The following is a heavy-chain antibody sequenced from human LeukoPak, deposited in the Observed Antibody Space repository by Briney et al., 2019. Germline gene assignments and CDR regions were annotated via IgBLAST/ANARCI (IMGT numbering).Heavy chain of an antibody. J-gene: IGHJ6*03. CDR2: ISTSSSYI. V-gene: IGHV3-21*01. CDR3: ARAYSETYGLGYYYMDV. CDR1: GFTFSSYA. D-gene: IGHD1-26*01. Sequence: GGSLRLSCAASGFTFSSYAMHWVRQAPGKGLEWVSSISTSSSYIYYADSVKGRFTISRDNAKKSLYLQMNSLRAEDTAVYYCARAYSETYGLGYYYMDVWGKGTTVTISS.